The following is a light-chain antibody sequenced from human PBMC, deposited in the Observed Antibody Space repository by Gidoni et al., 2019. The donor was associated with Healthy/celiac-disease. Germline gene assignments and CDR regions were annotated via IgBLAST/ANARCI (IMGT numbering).Light chain of an antibody. J-gene: IGKJ5*01. CDR1: QGIRND. Sequence: QITQLPSSLSASVGDRVTITCRASQGIRNDLGWYQQKPGKAPKLLIYAASSLPSGVPARFSGSGSGTDFTLTISSLQPEDFAAYYCQQDYNYPHTFXXXTRLEIK. CDR3: QQDYNYPHT. CDR2: AAS. V-gene: IGKV1-6*01.